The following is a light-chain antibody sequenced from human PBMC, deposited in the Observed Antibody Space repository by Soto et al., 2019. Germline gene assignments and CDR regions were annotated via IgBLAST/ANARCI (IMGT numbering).Light chain of an antibody. CDR2: GNI. CDR1: SSNIVAGYD. CDR3: QSYDSSLSGVV. Sequence: QSVLTQPPSVSGAPGQRVTISCTGSSSNIVAGYDVHWYQQLPGTAPKLLIYGNINRPSGVPDRFSGSKSGTSASLAITGLQAEDEADYYCQSYDSSLSGVVFCGGTKVTVL. J-gene: IGLJ2*01. V-gene: IGLV1-40*01.